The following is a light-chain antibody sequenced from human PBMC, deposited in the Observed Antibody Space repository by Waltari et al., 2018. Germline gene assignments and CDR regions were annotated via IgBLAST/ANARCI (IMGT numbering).Light chain of an antibody. CDR1: QYISTY. V-gene: IGKV1-39*01. J-gene: IGKJ4*01. Sequence: DIEMTQSPSSLSASVGDRVTIACRSSQYISTYLNWYQQKPGKAPKLLISPASDLQSGVPSRFSGSGSGTDFTLTISSLQPEDFATYWCQQSYSIPRTFGGGTKVEIK. CDR3: QQSYSIPRT. CDR2: PAS.